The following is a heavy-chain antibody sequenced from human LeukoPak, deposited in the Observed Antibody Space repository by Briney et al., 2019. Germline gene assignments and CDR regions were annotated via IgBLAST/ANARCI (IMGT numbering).Heavy chain of an antibody. Sequence: SETLSLTCTVSGGSVSSNGYFWNWIRQPPGKGLEWIGYIYNREGTNYNPSLKSRVTISVDTSKNQFSLRLSSVTAADTAVYYCARRGYSYEFDYWGQGSLVTVSS. V-gene: IGHV4-61*08. J-gene: IGHJ4*02. CDR1: GGSVSSNGYF. CDR2: IYNREGT. D-gene: IGHD5-18*01. CDR3: ARRGYSYEFDY.